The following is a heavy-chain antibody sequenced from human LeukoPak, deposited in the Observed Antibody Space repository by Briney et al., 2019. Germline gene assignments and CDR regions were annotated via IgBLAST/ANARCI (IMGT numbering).Heavy chain of an antibody. CDR2: ISGSGGSI. V-gene: IGHV3-23*01. D-gene: IGHD6-13*01. J-gene: IGHJ5*02. CDR1: GFTFSSYG. Sequence: PGGSLRLSCGASGFTFSSYGMSWVRQAPGKGLEWVSGISGSGGSIDYADSVKGRFTISRDNSKNTLYLQMNFLRAEDTAVYYCAKDSDELIAAAYNWFDPWGQGTLVTVSS. CDR3: AKDSDELIAAAYNWFDP.